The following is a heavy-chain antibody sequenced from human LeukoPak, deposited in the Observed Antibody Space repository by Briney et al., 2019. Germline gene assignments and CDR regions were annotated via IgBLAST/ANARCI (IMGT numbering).Heavy chain of an antibody. CDR3: ATCRDGYNLAPTRCYFDY. V-gene: IGHV1-24*01. CDR2: FDPEDGET. Sequence: GASVKVSCKVSGYTLTELSMHWVRQAPGKGLEWMGGFDPEDGETIYAQKFQGRVTMTEDTSTDTACMELSSLRSEDTAVYYCATCRDGYNLAPTRCYFDYWGQGTLVTVPS. CDR1: GYTLTELS. J-gene: IGHJ4*02. D-gene: IGHD5-24*01.